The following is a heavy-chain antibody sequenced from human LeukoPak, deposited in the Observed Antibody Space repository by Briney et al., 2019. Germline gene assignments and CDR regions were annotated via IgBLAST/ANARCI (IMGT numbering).Heavy chain of an antibody. CDR3: ARGPGTAGLCYFDY. CDR1: GGSFSGYY. D-gene: IGHD2-21*01. Sequence: SETLSLTSALYGGSFSGYYWSWIPQPPGKGRWWRGEINHSGSTNYNPSLKSRVTISVDTSKHQLYMKMSSVTAADTAVYYCARGPGTAGLCYFDYWGQGKLVTVSS. CDR2: INHSGST. J-gene: IGHJ4*02. V-gene: IGHV4-34*01.